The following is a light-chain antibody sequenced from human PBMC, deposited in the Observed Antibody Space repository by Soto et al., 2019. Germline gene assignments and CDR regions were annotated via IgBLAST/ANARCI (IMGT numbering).Light chain of an antibody. V-gene: IGKV1-33*01. J-gene: IGKJ4*01. CDR1: QDISNY. CDR3: QQDDNLPPLT. Sequence: DIQMTQSPSSLSASVGDRVTITCQASQDISNYLNWYQQKPGQAPKLLIYDASNVETGVPSRFSGSGSGTDFTFTISSLQPEDIATYYCQQDDNLPPLTFGGGTKVEIK. CDR2: DAS.